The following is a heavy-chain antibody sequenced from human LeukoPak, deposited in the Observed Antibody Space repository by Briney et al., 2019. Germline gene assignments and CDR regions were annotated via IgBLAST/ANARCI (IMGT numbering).Heavy chain of an antibody. V-gene: IGHV1-18*01. D-gene: IGHD1-1*01. CDR1: EGTFGAYS. J-gene: IGHJ4*02. CDR3: ARESRTNSDFDY. CDR2: ISAYNGNT. Sequence: DSVKVSCRAYEGTFGAYSLDWVRQAPGQGLEWMGWISAYNGNTNYAQKLQGRVTMTTDTSTSTAYMELRSLRSDDTAVYYCARESRTNSDFDYWGQGTLVTVSS.